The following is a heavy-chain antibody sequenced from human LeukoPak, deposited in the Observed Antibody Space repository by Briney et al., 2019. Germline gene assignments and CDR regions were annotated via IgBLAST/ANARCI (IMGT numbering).Heavy chain of an antibody. Sequence: SETLSLTCAVSGVSISSYYWSWIRQHPGKGLEWIGYLSDVGTNDYNPSLKGRVTISRDTSKNQFSLRLSSVTAADAAVYHCASDKGPGGKRWFDPWGQGALVIVSS. D-gene: IGHD4-23*01. CDR2: LSDVGTN. CDR1: GVSISSYY. CDR3: ASDKGPGGKRWFDP. J-gene: IGHJ5*02. V-gene: IGHV4-59*01.